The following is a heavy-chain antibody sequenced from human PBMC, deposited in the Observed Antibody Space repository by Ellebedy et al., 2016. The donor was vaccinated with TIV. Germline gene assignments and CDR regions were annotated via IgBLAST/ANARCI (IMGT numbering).Heavy chain of an antibody. J-gene: IGHJ6*02. CDR1: GYTFTSYG. V-gene: IGHV1-18*01. Sequence: ASVKVSCKASGYTFTSYGISWVRQAPRQGLEWMGWISAYNGNTNYAQKLQGRVTMTTDTSTSTAYLELRSLRSDDTAVYYCAREFSALWFGESLSGMDVWGQGTTVTVSS. CDR3: AREFSALWFGESLSGMDV. D-gene: IGHD3-10*01. CDR2: ISAYNGNT.